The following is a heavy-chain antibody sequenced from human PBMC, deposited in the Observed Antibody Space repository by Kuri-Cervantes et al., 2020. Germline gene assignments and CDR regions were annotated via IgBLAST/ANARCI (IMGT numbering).Heavy chain of an antibody. D-gene: IGHD6-13*01. CDR2: IWYDGSNK. CDR3: AKGFIASIDY. J-gene: IGHJ4*02. V-gene: IGHV3-30*02. Sequence: GGSLRLSCAASGFTFSSYWMSWVRQAPGKGLEWVAVIWYDGSNKYYADSVKGRFTISRDNSKNTLYLQMNSLRAEDTAVYYCAKGFIASIDYWGQGTLVTVSS. CDR1: GFTFSSYW.